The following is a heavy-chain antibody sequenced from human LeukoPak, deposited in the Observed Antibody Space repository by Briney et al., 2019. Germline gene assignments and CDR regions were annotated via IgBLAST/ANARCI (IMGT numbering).Heavy chain of an antibody. D-gene: IGHD3-9*01. V-gene: IGHV3-74*01. J-gene: IGHJ4*02. Sequence: GGSLRLSCAASGFTFSSYWMNWVRQAPGKGLVWVSRIASDGSSTTYADSVKGRFTISRDNSKNTLYLQMNSLRAEDAAVYYCAKDRHYDTLTGAFDYWGQGTLVTLSS. CDR1: GFTFSSYW. CDR3: AKDRHYDTLTGAFDY. CDR2: IASDGSST.